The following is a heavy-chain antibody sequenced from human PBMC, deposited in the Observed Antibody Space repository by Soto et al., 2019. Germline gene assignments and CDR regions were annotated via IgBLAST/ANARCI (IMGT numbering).Heavy chain of an antibody. D-gene: IGHD2-15*01. J-gene: IGHJ4*02. Sequence: EVQLVESGGGLVQPGGSLRLCCAASGFSFSSYWMIWARQVPGKGLEWLAKINQDGSEKNYVDSVRGRFTISRDNAKSSVYLQLGSLRAEDTAVYFCSRLSRGAPGGSCWGQGTMVTVSS. V-gene: IGHV3-7*03. CDR1: GFSFSSYW. CDR3: SRLSRGAPGGSC. CDR2: INQDGSEK.